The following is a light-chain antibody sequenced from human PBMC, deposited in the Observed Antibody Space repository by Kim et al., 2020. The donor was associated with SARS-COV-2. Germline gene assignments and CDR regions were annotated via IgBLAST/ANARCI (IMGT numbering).Light chain of an antibody. V-gene: IGKV3-20*01. CDR3: QQYGNSPRT. J-gene: IGKJ1*01. Sequence: EIVLTQSPGTLSLSPGERATLSCRASQSVSSNYLAWYQQKPGQAPGLLIYGASTRATGIPDRLSGSGSGTDFTLTISRLEPEDFAVYYCQQYGNSPRTFGQGTKVDIK. CDR2: GAS. CDR1: QSVSSNY.